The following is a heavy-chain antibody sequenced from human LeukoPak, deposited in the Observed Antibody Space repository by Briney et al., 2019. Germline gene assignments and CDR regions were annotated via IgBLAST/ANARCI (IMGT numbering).Heavy chain of an antibody. Sequence: GGSLRLSCAASGFTFSSYAMNWVRQAPGKGLEWVSTIISGSSGNPYYADSVKGRFTISRDNSNNALYLQMNSLTAEDTAVYYCAKGDWSDYSSSSYSNYWGQGTLVTVSS. CDR1: GFTFSSYA. CDR3: AKGDWSDYSSSSYSNY. J-gene: IGHJ4*02. CDR2: IISGSSGNP. D-gene: IGHD6-13*01. V-gene: IGHV3-23*01.